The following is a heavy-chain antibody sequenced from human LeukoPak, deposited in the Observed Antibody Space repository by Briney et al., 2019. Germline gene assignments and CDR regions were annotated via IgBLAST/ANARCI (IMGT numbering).Heavy chain of an antibody. Sequence: SETQTLPCTVSGGSTSSHFWTWIRQPPGKGLEWLGYVYNSGSTNYNPSLQSPATMTLDASKNQFYLRLTSVTAADTAVYFCARDDYGVFDAFDVWGQATLVTVSS. CDR3: ARDDYGVFDAFDV. J-gene: IGHJ3*01. D-gene: IGHD3-16*01. CDR2: VYNSGST. CDR1: GGSTSSHF. V-gene: IGHV4-59*08.